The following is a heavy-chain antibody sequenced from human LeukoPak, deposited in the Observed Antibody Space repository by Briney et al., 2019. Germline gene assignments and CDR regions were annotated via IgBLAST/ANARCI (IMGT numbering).Heavy chain of an antibody. Sequence: PGRSLRLSCAASGFTFSSYAMHWVRQAPGKGLEWVAVISYDGNNKYYADSAKGRFTISRDNSKNTLYLQMNSLRAEDTAVYYCARDQGFCFDYWGQGTLVTVSS. V-gene: IGHV3-30-3*01. D-gene: IGHD2/OR15-2a*01. CDR3: ARDQGFCFDY. J-gene: IGHJ4*02. CDR2: ISYDGNNK. CDR1: GFTFSSYA.